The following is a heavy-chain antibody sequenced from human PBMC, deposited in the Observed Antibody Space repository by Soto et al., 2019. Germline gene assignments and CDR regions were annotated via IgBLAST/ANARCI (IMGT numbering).Heavy chain of an antibody. CDR3: ARLRYLDWLIQYGWFDP. CDR2: INHSGST. Sequence: QVQLQQWGAGLLKPSETLSLTCAVYGGSFSGYYWSWIRQPPGKGLEWIGEINHSGSTNYNPSLKSRVTISVDTSKNQFSLKLSSVTAADTAVYYCARLRYLDWLIQYGWFDPWGQGTLVTVSS. CDR1: GGSFSGYY. D-gene: IGHD3-9*01. J-gene: IGHJ5*02. V-gene: IGHV4-34*01.